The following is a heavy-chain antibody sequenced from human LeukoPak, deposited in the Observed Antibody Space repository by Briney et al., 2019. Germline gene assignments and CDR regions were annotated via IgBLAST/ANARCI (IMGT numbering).Heavy chain of an antibody. CDR3: ARTHYGSGSHNWFDP. V-gene: IGHV4-61*01. D-gene: IGHD3-10*01. Sequence: KPSEPVSLTCTVSGGSVSSGSYYWSWIRQPPGKGLEWIGYIYYSGSTNYNPSLKSRVTKSVDTSKNQFSLKLSSVTAADTAVYYCARTHYGSGSHNWFDPWGQGTLVTVSS. CDR2: IYYSGST. J-gene: IGHJ5*02. CDR1: GGSVSSGSYY.